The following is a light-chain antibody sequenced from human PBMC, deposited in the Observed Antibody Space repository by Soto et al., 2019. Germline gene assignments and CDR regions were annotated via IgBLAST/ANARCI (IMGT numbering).Light chain of an antibody. J-gene: IGKJ4*02. V-gene: IGKV1D-12*01. CDR2: ATS. Sequence: DIQMTQSPSSVSASVGDSVAITCRASQDIRTWLAWYQQKPGKAPKLLIYATSKLQSGVPSRFSGSGSGTDFTLTISSLQPDDSAIYFCQQAKSFPLRFGGGTSVNIK. CDR1: QDIRTW. CDR3: QQAKSFPLR.